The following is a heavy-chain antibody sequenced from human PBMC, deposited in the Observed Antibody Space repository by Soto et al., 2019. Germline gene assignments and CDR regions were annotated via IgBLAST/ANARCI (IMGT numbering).Heavy chain of an antibody. D-gene: IGHD4-17*01. Sequence: PSETLSLTCTVSGGSISSGGYYWSWIRQHPGKGLEWIGYICYTGSTYYNPSLKSRVTISVDTSKNQFSLKLNSVTAADTAVYYCARDQEVNYSDYGGSDYYYGMDVWGQGTTVTGSS. CDR1: GGSISSGGYY. CDR2: ICYTGST. J-gene: IGHJ6*02. CDR3: ARDQEVNYSDYGGSDYYYGMDV. V-gene: IGHV4-31*03.